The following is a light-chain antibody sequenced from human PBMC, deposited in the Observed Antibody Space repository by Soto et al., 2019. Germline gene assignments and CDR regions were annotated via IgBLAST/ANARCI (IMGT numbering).Light chain of an antibody. J-gene: IGKJ3*01. CDR1: QSVSSNN. CDR2: GTS. V-gene: IGKV3-20*01. Sequence: EIVLTQSPGTLSLSPGERATLSCRASQSVSSNNLAWYQQRPGQAPRVVIYGTSTRATGIPGRFSGSGSGTDFTLTISRLEPEDFAVYYCQQYGRSPFTFGPGTKVDI. CDR3: QQYGRSPFT.